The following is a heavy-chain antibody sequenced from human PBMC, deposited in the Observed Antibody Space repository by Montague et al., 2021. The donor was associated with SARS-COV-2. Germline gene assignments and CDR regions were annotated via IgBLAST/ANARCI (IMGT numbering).Heavy chain of an antibody. Sequence: SLRLSCGASGFTFSSYDLHWVRQAPGKGLEWVAVIWYDGSNQYYGDSVKGRFTISRDNSKNTLYLQMNSLRAEDTAVYYCAREYSAPRWFGEYNRYGMDVWGQGTTVTVSS. CDR2: IWYDGSNQ. CDR3: AREYSAPRWFGEYNRYGMDV. D-gene: IGHD3-10*01. V-gene: IGHV3-33*08. CDR1: GFTFSSYD. J-gene: IGHJ6*02.